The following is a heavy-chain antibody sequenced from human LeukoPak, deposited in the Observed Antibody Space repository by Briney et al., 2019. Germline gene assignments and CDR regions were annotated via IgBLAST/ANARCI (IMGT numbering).Heavy chain of an antibody. V-gene: IGHV4-39*07. Sequence: SETLSLTCTVSGGSISSSSYYWGWIRQPPGKGLEWIGSIYYSGSTYYNPSLKSRVTISVDTSKNQFSLKLSSVTAADTAVYYCARDTGNYYDSSGYSYLDYWGQGTLVTVSS. D-gene: IGHD3-22*01. CDR2: IYYSGST. CDR3: ARDTGNYYDSSGYSYLDY. CDR1: GGSISSSSYY. J-gene: IGHJ4*02.